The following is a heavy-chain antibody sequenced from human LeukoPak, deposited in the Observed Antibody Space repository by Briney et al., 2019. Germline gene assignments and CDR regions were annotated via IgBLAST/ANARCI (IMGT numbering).Heavy chain of an antibody. CDR3: ARGRQQWLVRPFDY. D-gene: IGHD6-19*01. CDR1: GGSISSSSFY. Sequence: PSETLTLTCTVSGGSISSSSFYWCWIRQPPGKGLEWIGSIYYSGSTYYNPSLKSRVTISVDTSKNQFSLKLSSVTAADTAVYYCARGRQQWLVRPFDYWGQGTLVTVSP. J-gene: IGHJ4*02. CDR2: IYYSGST. V-gene: IGHV4-39*01.